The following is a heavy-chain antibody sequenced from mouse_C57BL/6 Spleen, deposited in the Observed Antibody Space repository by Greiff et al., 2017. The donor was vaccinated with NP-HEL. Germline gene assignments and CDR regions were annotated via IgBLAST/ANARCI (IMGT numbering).Heavy chain of an antibody. CDR1: GFTFSSYG. D-gene: IGHD4-1*01. V-gene: IGHV5-6*01. Sequence: EVQLMESGGDLVKPGGSLKLSCAASGFTFSSYGMSWVRQTPDKRLEWVATISSGGSYTYYPDSVKGRFTISRDNAKNTLYLQMSSLKSEDTAMYYCARQGLGRTWFAYWGQGTLVTVSA. CDR2: ISSGGSYT. J-gene: IGHJ3*01. CDR3: ARQGLGRTWFAY.